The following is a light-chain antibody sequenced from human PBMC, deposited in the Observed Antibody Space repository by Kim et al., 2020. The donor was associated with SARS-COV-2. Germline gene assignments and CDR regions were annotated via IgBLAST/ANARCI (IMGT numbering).Light chain of an antibody. Sequence: QSVLTQPPSASGTPGQRVTISCFGSSSNIGGNSVNWYQQLPGTAPKLLIYNDNQWPSGVPDRFSGSKSGTSASLAIGGLQSEDEADYYCAAWDDSLSGWVFGGGTQLTVL. CDR3: AAWDDSLSGWV. J-gene: IGLJ3*02. CDR1: SSNIGGNS. V-gene: IGLV1-44*01. CDR2: NDN.